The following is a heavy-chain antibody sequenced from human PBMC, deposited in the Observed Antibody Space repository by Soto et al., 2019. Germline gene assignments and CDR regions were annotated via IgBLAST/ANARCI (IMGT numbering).Heavy chain of an antibody. Sequence: GGSLRLSCAASGLTFSSYAMSWVRQAPGKGLEWVSAISGSGGSTYYADSVKGRFTISRDNSKNTLYLQMNSLRAEDTAVYYCARDKCKISLVVVAAIYFCQTNNDAFDICGQGTMVTVSS. CDR2: ISGSGGST. J-gene: IGHJ3*02. V-gene: IGHV3-23*01. CDR3: ARDKCKISLVVVAAIYFCQTNNDAFDI. D-gene: IGHD2-15*01. CDR1: GLTFSSYA.